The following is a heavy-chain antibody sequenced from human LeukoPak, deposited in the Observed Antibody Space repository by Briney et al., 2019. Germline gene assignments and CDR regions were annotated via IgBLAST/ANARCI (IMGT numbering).Heavy chain of an antibody. D-gene: IGHD1-26*01. CDR3: ARRPRGNSGSYRIGFFDY. CDR2: ISDGGST. Sequence: SVTLSLTGAADGGSFSGYYWCWIRPPPGERLEWFGEISDGGSTNYNPSLKSRVTISVDTSKNQFSLKLSSVTAADTAVYYCARRPRGNSGSYRIGFFDYWGQGTLVTVSS. J-gene: IGHJ4*02. CDR1: GGSFSGYY. V-gene: IGHV4-34*01.